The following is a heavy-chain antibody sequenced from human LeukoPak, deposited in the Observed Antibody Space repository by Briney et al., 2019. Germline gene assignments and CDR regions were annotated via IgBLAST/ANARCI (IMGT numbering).Heavy chain of an antibody. CDR3: ARAPLDSIWGSSWAYGMDV. V-gene: IGHV3-66*01. CDR2: IYSGGST. CDR1: GFTVSSNY. D-gene: IGHD6-13*01. Sequence: GGSLRLSCAASGFTVSSNYMSWVRQAPGKGLEWVSVIYSGGSTYYADSVKGRFTISRDNSKNTLHLQMNSLRAEDTAVYYCARAPLDSIWGSSWAYGMDVWGQGTTVTVSS. J-gene: IGHJ6*02.